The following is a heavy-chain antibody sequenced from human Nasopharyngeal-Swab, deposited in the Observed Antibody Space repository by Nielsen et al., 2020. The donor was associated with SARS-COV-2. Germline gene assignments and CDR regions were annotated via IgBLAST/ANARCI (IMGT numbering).Heavy chain of an antibody. CDR2: IYWDDDK. D-gene: IGHD6-19*01. J-gene: IGHJ4*02. CDR3: AHRDRSGCLDY. Sequence: SGPTLVKPTQTITLTCTFSGFSLSTSGVGVGWIRQPPGKVLEWLALIYWDDDKRYSPSLKSRLTITKDTSKNQVVLTMTNMDPVDTATYYCAHRDRSGCLDYWGQGTLVTVSS. CDR1: GFSLSTSGVG. V-gene: IGHV2-5*02.